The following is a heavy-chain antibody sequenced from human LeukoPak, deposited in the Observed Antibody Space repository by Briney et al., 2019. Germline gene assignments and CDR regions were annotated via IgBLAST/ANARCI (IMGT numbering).Heavy chain of an antibody. CDR2: VSHTGST. CDR3: ASRFCTNTNCLLDAFDV. V-gene: IGHV4-39*01. CDR1: GESIISNSYS. J-gene: IGHJ3*01. D-gene: IGHD2-2*01. Sequence: SETQSLTCNVSGESIISNSYSWGWIRQSPVKGLEWLGTVSHTGSTHYNPSLKSRLTLLVDTSNNQFSLRLTSVTAADTAIYYCASRFCTNTNCLLDAFDVWGQGALVTVSS.